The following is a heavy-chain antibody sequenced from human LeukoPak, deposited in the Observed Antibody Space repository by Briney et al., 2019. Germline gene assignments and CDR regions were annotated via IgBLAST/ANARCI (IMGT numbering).Heavy chain of an antibody. CDR3: ARDGLHTAHFDY. CDR2: FSGSSNM. Sequence: GGSLRLSCAASGFTFSSYTMNWVRQAPGEVVGWGSTFSGSSNMHYSDTAKGQFTIPIDNARNSLYLQMNSLRDEDTAVYYCARDGLHTAHFDYWGQGTLVTVSS. V-gene: IGHV3-21*03. D-gene: IGHD5-18*01. CDR1: GFTFSSYT. J-gene: IGHJ4*02.